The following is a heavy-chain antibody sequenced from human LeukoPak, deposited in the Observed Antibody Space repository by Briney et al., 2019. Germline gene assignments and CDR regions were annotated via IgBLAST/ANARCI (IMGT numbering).Heavy chain of an antibody. V-gene: IGHV3-53*05. Sequence: TGGSLRLSCAASGFTVSSNYMSWVRQAPGKGLEWVSVIYSGGSSYYADSVKGRFTISRDNSKNTLYLQMNSLRAEDTAVYYCAKDGRAYCGGDCYRGFDYWGQGTLVTVSS. J-gene: IGHJ4*02. CDR2: IYSGGSS. CDR3: AKDGRAYCGGDCYRGFDY. D-gene: IGHD2-21*02. CDR1: GFTVSSNY.